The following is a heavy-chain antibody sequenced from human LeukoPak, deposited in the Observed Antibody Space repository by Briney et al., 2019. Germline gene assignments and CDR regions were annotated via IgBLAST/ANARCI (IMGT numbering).Heavy chain of an antibody. J-gene: IGHJ4*02. CDR2: IKDDGSEK. Sequence: PGGSLRLSCAASGLNFRKSWMTWVRQAPGRGLEWVANIKDDGSEKFYVDSVKGRFTISRDNSKNTLYLQMNSLRAGDTDVYFCAKAHMITFGASISHFDYWGQGTLVTVSS. CDR1: GLNFRKSW. D-gene: IGHD3-16*01. CDR3: AKAHMITFGASISHFDY. V-gene: IGHV3-7*01.